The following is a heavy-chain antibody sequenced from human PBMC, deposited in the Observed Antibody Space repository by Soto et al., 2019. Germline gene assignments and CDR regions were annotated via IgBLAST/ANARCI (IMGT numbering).Heavy chain of an antibody. Sequence: PGGSLRLSCAASVFPFSSYAMSWVRQAPGKGLEWVSAISGSGGSTYYADSVKGRFTISRDNSKNTLYLQMNSLRAEDTAVYYCAKDHYYGSGSYYNVLYFDYWGQGTLVTAPQ. J-gene: IGHJ4*02. CDR3: AKDHYYGSGSYYNVLYFDY. CDR2: ISGSGGST. CDR1: VFPFSSYA. D-gene: IGHD3-10*01. V-gene: IGHV3-23*01.